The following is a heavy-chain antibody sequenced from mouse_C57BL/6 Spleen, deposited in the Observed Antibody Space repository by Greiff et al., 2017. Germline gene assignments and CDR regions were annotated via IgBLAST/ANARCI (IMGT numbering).Heavy chain of an antibody. CDR3: AREATVVAGAMDY. Sequence: EVKVVESEGGLVQPGSSMKLSCTASGFTFSDYYMAWVRQVPEKGLEWVANINYDGSSTYYLDSLKSRFIISRDNAKNILYLQMSSLKSEDTATYYCAREATVVAGAMDYWGQGTSVTVSS. CDR1: GFTFSDYY. D-gene: IGHD1-1*01. CDR2: INYDGSST. V-gene: IGHV5-16*01. J-gene: IGHJ4*01.